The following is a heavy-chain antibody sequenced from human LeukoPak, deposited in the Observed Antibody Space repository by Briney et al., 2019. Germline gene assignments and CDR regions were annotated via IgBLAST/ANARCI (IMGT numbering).Heavy chain of an antibody. CDR1: GGSFSGYY. V-gene: IGHV4-34*01. Sequence: SETLSLTCAVYGGSFSGYYWSWIRQPPGKGLEWIGEINHSGSTNYNPSLKSRVTMSVDTSKNQFSLKLSSVTAADTAVYYCARDGLGSGWSSYYYYYMDVWGKGTTVTVSS. D-gene: IGHD6-19*01. CDR2: INHSGST. J-gene: IGHJ6*03. CDR3: ARDGLGSGWSSYYYYYMDV.